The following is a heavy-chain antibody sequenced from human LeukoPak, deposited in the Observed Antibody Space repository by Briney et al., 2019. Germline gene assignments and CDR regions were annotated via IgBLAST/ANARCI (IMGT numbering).Heavy chain of an antibody. Sequence: GGSLRLSCAASGFTFSSYWMSWVRQAPGKGLEWVANIKQDGSEKYYVDSVKGRFTISRDNAKNSLYLQMNSLRAEDTAVYYCARVDDSSGYDDWFDPWGQGTLVTVSS. V-gene: IGHV3-7*01. CDR1: GFTFSSYW. J-gene: IGHJ5*02. CDR2: IKQDGSEK. D-gene: IGHD3-22*01. CDR3: ARVDDSSGYDDWFDP.